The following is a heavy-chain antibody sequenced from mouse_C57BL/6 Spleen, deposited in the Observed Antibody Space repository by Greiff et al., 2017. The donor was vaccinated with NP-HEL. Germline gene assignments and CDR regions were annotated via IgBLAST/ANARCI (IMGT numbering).Heavy chain of an antibody. CDR3: ARDSVVDWYFDV. CDR1: GFTFSSYA. CDR2: ISDGGSYT. Sequence: EVQRVESGGGLVKPGGSQKLSCAASGFTFSSYAMSWVRQTPEKRLEWVATISDGGSYTYYPDNVKGRFTISRDNAKNNLYLQMSHLKSEDTAMYYCARDSVVDWYFDVWGTGTTVTVSS. J-gene: IGHJ1*03. V-gene: IGHV5-4*01. D-gene: IGHD1-1*01.